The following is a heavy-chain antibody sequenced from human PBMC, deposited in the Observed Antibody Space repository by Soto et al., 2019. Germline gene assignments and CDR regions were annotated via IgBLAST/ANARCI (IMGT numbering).Heavy chain of an antibody. CDR3: ARDSGSGWYDY. J-gene: IGHJ4*02. D-gene: IGHD6-19*01. CDR2: IYSGDST. CDR1: GFTVSSHY. Sequence: EVQLVESGGGLIQPGGSLRLSCAASGFTVSSHYMSWVRQAPGKGLEWVSLIYSGDSTYYADSVKGRFAISRDKSKNTLYLQMNSLRAEDTAVYYCARDSGSGWYDYWGQGTLVTVSS. V-gene: IGHV3-53*01.